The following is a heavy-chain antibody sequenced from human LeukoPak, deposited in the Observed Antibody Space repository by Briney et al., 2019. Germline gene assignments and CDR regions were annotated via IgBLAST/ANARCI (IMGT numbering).Heavy chain of an antibody. CDR3: ARRRRYYDSSGYYYACFDY. Sequence: PSETLSLTCTLSGRSISSGSYYWSWLRQPAGKGFEWFVRIYTSGSTNYNPSLKSRVTISVDTSKNQFSLKLSSVTAADTAVYYCARRRRYYDSSGYYYACFDYWGQGTLVTVSS. CDR2: IYTSGST. J-gene: IGHJ4*02. D-gene: IGHD3-22*01. V-gene: IGHV4-61*02. CDR1: GRSISSGSYY.